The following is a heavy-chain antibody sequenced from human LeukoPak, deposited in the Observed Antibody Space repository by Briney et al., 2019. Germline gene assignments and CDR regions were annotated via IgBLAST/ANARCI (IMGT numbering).Heavy chain of an antibody. Sequence: ASVKVSCKASGGTFSSYAISWVRQATGQGLEWMGWMNPNSGNTGYAQKFQGRVTMTRNTSISTAYMELSSLRSEDTAVYYCAISRKTYYYDSSGRPRDAFDIWGQGTMVTVSS. CDR2: MNPNSGNT. V-gene: IGHV1-8*02. J-gene: IGHJ3*02. D-gene: IGHD3-22*01. CDR3: AISRKTYYYDSSGRPRDAFDI. CDR1: GGTFSSYA.